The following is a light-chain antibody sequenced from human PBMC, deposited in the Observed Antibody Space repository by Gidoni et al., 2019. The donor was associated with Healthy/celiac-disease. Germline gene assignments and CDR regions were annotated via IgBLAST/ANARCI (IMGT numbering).Light chain of an antibody. CDR3: QQYNNWPPA. J-gene: IGKJ5*01. Sequence: EIVMTQSPATLSVSPGERANLSCRASQSVSSNLAWYQQKPGQAPRLLIYGASTRATGIPARFSGSGSGTEFTLTISSLQSEDFAVYYCQQYNNWPPAFGQGTRLDIK. CDR1: QSVSSN. CDR2: GAS. V-gene: IGKV3-15*01.